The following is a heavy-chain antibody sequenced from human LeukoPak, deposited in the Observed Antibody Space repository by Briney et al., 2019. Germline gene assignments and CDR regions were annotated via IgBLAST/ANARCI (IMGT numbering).Heavy chain of an antibody. CDR3: ARVSYDCSGGSCYSDRYFDY. D-gene: IGHD2-15*01. V-gene: IGHV6-1*01. J-gene: IGHJ4*02. Sequence: SQTLSLTCAISGDSVSSNSAAWNWIRQSPSRGLEWLGRTYYRSKWYNDYAVSVTSRITINPDTSKNQFSLQLNSVTPEDTAVYYCARVSYDCSGGSCYSDRYFDYWGQGTLVTVSS. CDR2: TYYRSKWYN. CDR1: GDSVSSNSAA.